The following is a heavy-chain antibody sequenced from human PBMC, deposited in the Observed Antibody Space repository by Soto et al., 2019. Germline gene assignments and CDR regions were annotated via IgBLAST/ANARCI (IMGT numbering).Heavy chain of an antibody. Sequence: QVQLVESGGGVAQPGRSLRLSCTVSGFTFSGHAMHWVRQAPGKGLEWVTQIWYDGSNKYYAESVKGRFTISRDNSKNTLYRQMNSRRGEDTAVYYCARDGQGLPTYALDACGQGTSVTVSS. CDR1: GFTFSGHA. J-gene: IGHJ6*02. CDR2: IWYDGSNK. V-gene: IGHV3-33*01. D-gene: IGHD6-19*01. CDR3: ARDGQGLPTYALDA.